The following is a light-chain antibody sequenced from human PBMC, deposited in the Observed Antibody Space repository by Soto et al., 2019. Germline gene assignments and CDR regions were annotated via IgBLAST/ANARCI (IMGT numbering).Light chain of an antibody. V-gene: IGLV2-14*03. CDR3: GSFTSSTTYV. Sequence: QSALTQPASVSASPGQSITISCTGTSSDVGGSNFVSWYQQHPGKPPKLIIYDVATRPSGVSNRFSGSKSGSTASLIISRLQTEDEADYYCGSFTSSTTYVFGSGTKLTVL. J-gene: IGLJ1*01. CDR1: SSDVGGSNF. CDR2: DVA.